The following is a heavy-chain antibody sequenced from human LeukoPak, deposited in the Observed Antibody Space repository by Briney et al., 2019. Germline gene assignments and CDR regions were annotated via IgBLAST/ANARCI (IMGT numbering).Heavy chain of an antibody. CDR2: IVVGSGNT. V-gene: IGHV1-58*02. D-gene: IGHD3-22*01. Sequence: SVKVSYKASGFTFTSSAMQWVRQARGQRLEWIGWIVVGSGNTNYAQKFQERVTITRDMSTSAAYMELSSLRSEDTAVYYCAAGFRVWYYDSSPNAFDIWGQGTMVTVSS. CDR1: GFTFTSSA. J-gene: IGHJ3*02. CDR3: AAGFRVWYYDSSPNAFDI.